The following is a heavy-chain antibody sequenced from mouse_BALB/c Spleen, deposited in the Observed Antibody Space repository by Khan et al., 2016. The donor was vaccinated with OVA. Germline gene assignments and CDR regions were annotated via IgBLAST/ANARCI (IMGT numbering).Heavy chain of an antibody. CDR3: TRSLVDYYAMDY. Sequence: EVELVESGGGVVKPGGSLKLSCSDSGFTFSSFAMSWVRQTPERRLEWVATISTGGHYTFYPDSVKGRFTISRDNARNTLYLQMSSLRSEDTAMYYCTRSLVDYYAMDYWGQGTSVTVSS. CDR2: ISTGGHYT. CDR1: GFTFSSFA. V-gene: IGHV5-9-3*01. J-gene: IGHJ4*01. D-gene: IGHD2-2*01.